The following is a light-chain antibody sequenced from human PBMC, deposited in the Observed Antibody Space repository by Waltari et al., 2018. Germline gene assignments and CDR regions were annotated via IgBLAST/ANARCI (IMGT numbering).Light chain of an antibody. V-gene: IGLV2-23*02. CDR3: CSYTSIGPVL. CDR2: EVT. CDR1: SRDAGANNF. J-gene: IGLJ2*01. Sequence: QSALTQPPSESGSPGQSIALPCIGTSRDAGANNFPSWYQQHPGRAPKLMIHEVTKRPSGVSTRFSGSKSGNTASLTISGLQAEDEADYYCCSYTSIGPVLIGGGTKVTVL.